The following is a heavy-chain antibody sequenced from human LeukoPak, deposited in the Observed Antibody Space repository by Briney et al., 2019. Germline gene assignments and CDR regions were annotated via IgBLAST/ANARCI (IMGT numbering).Heavy chain of an antibody. CDR2: IKQDGSEK. V-gene: IGHV3-7*01. D-gene: IGHD6-19*01. J-gene: IGHJ2*01. CDR3: AREHLDYSSGWGYFDL. Sequence: SGGSLRLSCAASGFTFSTYWMSWVRQAPGKGLEWVANIKQDGSEKYYVDSVKGRFTISRDNAKYLLYLQMNSLRAEDTAVYYCAREHLDYSSGWGYFDLWGRGTLVTVSS. CDR1: GFTFSTYW.